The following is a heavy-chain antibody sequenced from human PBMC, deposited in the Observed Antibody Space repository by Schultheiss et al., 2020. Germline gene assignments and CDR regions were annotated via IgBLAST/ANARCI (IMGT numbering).Heavy chain of an antibody. CDR1: GFTVSSNY. D-gene: IGHD6-19*01. CDR2: ISSSSSTI. CDR3: AKDKAWLNTSYYYGMDV. Sequence: GGSLRLSCAASGFTVSSNYMNWVRQAPGKGLEWVSYISSSSSTIYYADSVKGRFTISRDNSKNTLYLQMNSLRAEDTAVYYCAKDKAWLNTSYYYGMDVWGQGTTVTVSS. J-gene: IGHJ6*02. V-gene: IGHV3-48*01.